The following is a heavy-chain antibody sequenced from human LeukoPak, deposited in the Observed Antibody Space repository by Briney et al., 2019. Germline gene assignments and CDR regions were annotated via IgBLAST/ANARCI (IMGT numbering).Heavy chain of an antibody. CDR2: IYCSGST. CDR3: ARAEESGYSYGPFDY. D-gene: IGHD5-18*01. CDR1: GGSISSGDYY. J-gene: IGHJ4*02. Sequence: SETLSLTCTVSGGSISSGDYYWSWIRQPPGKGLEWIGYIYCSGSTYYNPSLKSRVTISVDTSKNQFSLKLSSVTAADTAVYYCARAEESGYSYGPFDYWGQGTLVTVSS. V-gene: IGHV4-30-4*01.